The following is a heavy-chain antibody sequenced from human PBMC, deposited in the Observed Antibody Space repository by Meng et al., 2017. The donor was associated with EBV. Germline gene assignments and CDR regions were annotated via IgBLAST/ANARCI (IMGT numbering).Heavy chain of an antibody. J-gene: IGHJ4*02. Sequence: EGPLVVAGGGLVQPGGSLRLSRAAACFTFSSYWMHWDREAAGKGLVWVSRINSDGSSTSYVDSVKGRFTISRDNAKNTLYLQMNSLRAEDTAVYYCARGGGYSSSWYPDWGQGTLVTVSS. CDR1: CFTFSSYW. CDR2: INSDGSST. CDR3: ARGGGYSSSWYPD. V-gene: IGHV3-74*01. D-gene: IGHD6-13*01.